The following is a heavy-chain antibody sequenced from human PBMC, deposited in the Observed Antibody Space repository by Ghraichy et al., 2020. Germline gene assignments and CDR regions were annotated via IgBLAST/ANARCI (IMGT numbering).Heavy chain of an antibody. CDR3: ARPRLPMTVVTDAFDI. D-gene: IGHD3-22*01. J-gene: IGHJ3*02. CDR2: IYPGDSDT. V-gene: IGHV5-51*01. Sequence: GESLNISCKGSGYSFTSYWIGWVRQMPGKGLEWMGIIYPGDSDTRYSPSFQGQVTISADKSISTAYLQWSSLKASDTAMYYCARPRLPMTVVTDAFDIWGQGTMVTVSS. CDR1: GYSFTSYW.